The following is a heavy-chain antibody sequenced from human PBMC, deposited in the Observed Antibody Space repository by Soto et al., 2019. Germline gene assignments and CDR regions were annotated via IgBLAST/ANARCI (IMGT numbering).Heavy chain of an antibody. D-gene: IGHD3-3*01. CDR1: GFTFSSYG. Sequence: QVQLVESGGGVVQPGRSLRLSCAASGFTFSSYGMHWVRQAPGKGLEWVAVISYDGSNKYYADSVKGRFTISRDNSKNTLYLQMNSLRAEDTAVYYCAKEEVIMVFVYWGQGTLVTVSS. V-gene: IGHV3-30*18. CDR2: ISYDGSNK. J-gene: IGHJ4*02. CDR3: AKEEVIMVFVY.